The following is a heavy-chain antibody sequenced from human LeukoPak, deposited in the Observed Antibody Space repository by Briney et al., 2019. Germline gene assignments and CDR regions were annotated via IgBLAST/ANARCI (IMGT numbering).Heavy chain of an antibody. J-gene: IGHJ4*02. D-gene: IGHD2-15*01. Sequence: PSETLSLTCTVSGGSISSYCWSWIRQPPGKGLEWIGYIYYSGSTNYNPSLKSRVTISVDTSKNQFSLKLSSVTAADTAVYYCASSYCSGGSCYSLGFDYWGQGTLVTVSS. CDR1: GGSISSYC. V-gene: IGHV4-59*01. CDR3: ASSYCSGGSCYSLGFDY. CDR2: IYYSGST.